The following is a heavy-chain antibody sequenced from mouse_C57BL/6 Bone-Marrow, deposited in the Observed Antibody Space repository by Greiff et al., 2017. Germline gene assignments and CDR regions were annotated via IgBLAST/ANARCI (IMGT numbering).Heavy chain of an antibody. CDR1: GYTFTDHT. CDR2: IYPRDGST. D-gene: IGHD2-3*01. Sequence: QVQLQQSDAELVKPGASVTISCKVSGYTFTDHTIHWMKQRPEQGLEWIGYIYPRDGSTKYNEKFKGKATLTADKSSSTDYMQLNSLTYEDSAVYFCARRSRCDGYYGFFDYWGQGTTLTVSS. V-gene: IGHV1-78*01. J-gene: IGHJ2*01. CDR3: ARRSRCDGYYGFFDY.